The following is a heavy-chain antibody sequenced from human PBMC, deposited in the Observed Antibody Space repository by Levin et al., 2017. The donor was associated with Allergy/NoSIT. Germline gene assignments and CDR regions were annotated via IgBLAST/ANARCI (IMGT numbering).Heavy chain of an antibody. CDR1: GFTFSSYA. J-gene: IGHJ4*02. CDR2: ISGSGGST. Sequence: AGGSLRLSCAASGFTFSSYAMSWVRQAPGKGLEWVSAISGSGGSTYYADSVKGRFTISRDNSKNTLYLQMNSLRAEDTAVYYCAKPYFYDILTGYYTYVFDYWGQGTLVTVSS. V-gene: IGHV3-23*01. D-gene: IGHD3-9*01. CDR3: AKPYFYDILTGYYTYVFDY.